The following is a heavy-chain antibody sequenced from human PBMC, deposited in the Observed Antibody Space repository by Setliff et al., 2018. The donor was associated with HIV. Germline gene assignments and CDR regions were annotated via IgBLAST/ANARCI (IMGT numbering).Heavy chain of an antibody. CDR3: ATGSITIFGVVISGNYYYYMDV. CDR2: IIPIYGTA. V-gene: IGHV1-69*08. J-gene: IGHJ6*03. D-gene: IGHD3-3*01. CDR1: GGTFNSHT. Sequence: SVKVSCKASGGTFNSHTINWVRQAPGQGLDWMGRIIPIYGTANYAQNFQGRVTITADKSTSTAYMELSSLRSEDTAVYYCATGSITIFGVVISGNYYYYMDVWGKGTTVTVSS.